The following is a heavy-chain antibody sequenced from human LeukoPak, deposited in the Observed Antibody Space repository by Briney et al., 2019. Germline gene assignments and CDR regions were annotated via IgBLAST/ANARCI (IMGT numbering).Heavy chain of an antibody. D-gene: IGHD6-13*01. J-gene: IGHJ4*02. Sequence: ASVKVSCKASGYTFTSYYMHWVRQAPGQGLEWMGIINPSGGSTSYAQKFQGRVTMTRDMSTSTVYMELSSLRSEDTAVYYCAREVVWGIAAAGTFDYWGQGTLVTVSS. CDR2: INPSGGST. CDR1: GYTFTSYY. V-gene: IGHV1-46*01. CDR3: AREVVWGIAAAGTFDY.